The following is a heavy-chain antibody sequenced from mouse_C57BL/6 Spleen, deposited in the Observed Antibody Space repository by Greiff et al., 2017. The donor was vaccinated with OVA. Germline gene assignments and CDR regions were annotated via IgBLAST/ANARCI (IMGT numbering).Heavy chain of an antibody. J-gene: IGHJ3*01. CDR2: IDPETGGT. CDR1: GYTFTDYE. V-gene: IGHV1-15*01. D-gene: IGHD2-5*01. CDR3: TRTYYSTLWFAY. Sequence: VQLQQSGAELVRPGASVTLSCKASGYTFTDYEMHWVKQTPVHGLEWIGAIDPETGGTAYNQKFKGKAILTADKSSSTAYMELRSLTSEDSAVYYCTRTYYSTLWFAYWGQGTLVTVSA.